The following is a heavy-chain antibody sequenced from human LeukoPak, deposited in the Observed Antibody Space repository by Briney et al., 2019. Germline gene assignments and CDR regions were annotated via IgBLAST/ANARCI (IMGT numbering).Heavy chain of an antibody. J-gene: IGHJ5*02. CDR1: GFTFSSYD. CDR2: ISASGGST. D-gene: IGHD1-14*01. CDR3: ARDLNRNWFDP. V-gene: IGHV3-23*01. Sequence: LTGGSLRLSCVDSGFTFSSYDMRWVRQIPGKGLEWVSAISASGGSTYYADSVKGRFTISRDNSKSTLYLQMNSLRAEDTAIFYCARDLNRNWFDPWGQGTLVTVSS.